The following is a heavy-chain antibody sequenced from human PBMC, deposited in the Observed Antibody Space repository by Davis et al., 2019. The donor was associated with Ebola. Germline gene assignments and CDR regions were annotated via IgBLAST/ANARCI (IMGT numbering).Heavy chain of an antibody. J-gene: IGHJ6*02. CDR2: IIPILGIA. CDR3: ARGMAAEYYYCGMDV. V-gene: IGHV1-69*04. D-gene: IGHD5-24*01. CDR1: GYTFTSYA. Sequence: SVKVSCKASGYTFTSYAISWVRQAPGQGLEWMGRIIPILGIANYAQKFQGRVTIPADKSTSTAYMELSSLRSEDTAVYYCARGMAAEYYYCGMDVWDQGTMVTVSS.